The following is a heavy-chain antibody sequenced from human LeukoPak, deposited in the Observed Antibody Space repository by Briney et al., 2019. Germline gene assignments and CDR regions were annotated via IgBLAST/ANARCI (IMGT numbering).Heavy chain of an antibody. CDR2: IYYSGST. CDR1: GGSISSYY. J-gene: IGHJ2*01. D-gene: IGHD2-21*02. Sequence: SETLPLTCTVPGGSISSYYWSWIRQPPGKGLEWIGYIYYSGSTNYNPSLKSRVTISVDTSKNQFSLKLSSVTAADTAVYYCARHVAYCGGDCYPNWYFDLWGRGTLVTVSS. V-gene: IGHV4-59*08. CDR3: ARHVAYCGGDCYPNWYFDL.